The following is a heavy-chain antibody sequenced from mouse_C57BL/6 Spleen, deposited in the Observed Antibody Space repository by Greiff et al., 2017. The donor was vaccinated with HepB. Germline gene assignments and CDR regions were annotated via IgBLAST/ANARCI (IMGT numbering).Heavy chain of an antibody. CDR3: ARITTVVAPYYYAMDY. Sequence: EVQLQESGPGLVKPSQSLSLTCSVTGYSITSGYYWNWIRQFPGNKLEWMGYISYDGSNNYNPSLKNRISITRDTSKNQFFLKLNSVTTEDTATYYCARITTVVAPYYYAMDYWGQGTSVTVSS. CDR1: GYSITSGYY. D-gene: IGHD1-1*01. V-gene: IGHV3-6*01. J-gene: IGHJ4*01. CDR2: ISYDGSN.